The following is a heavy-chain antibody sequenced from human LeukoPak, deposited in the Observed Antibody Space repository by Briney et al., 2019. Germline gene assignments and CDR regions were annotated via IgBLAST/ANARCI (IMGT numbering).Heavy chain of an antibody. J-gene: IGHJ5*02. CDR2: INHSGST. CDR3: ARASSSTSLANWFDP. CDR1: GGSFSGYY. D-gene: IGHD2-2*01. Sequence: SETLSLTCAVYGGSFSGYYWSWIRQPPGKGLEWIGEINHSGSTNYNPSLKSRVTISVDTSKNQFSLKLSSVTAADTAVYYCARASSSTSLANWFDPWGQGALVTVSS. V-gene: IGHV4-34*01.